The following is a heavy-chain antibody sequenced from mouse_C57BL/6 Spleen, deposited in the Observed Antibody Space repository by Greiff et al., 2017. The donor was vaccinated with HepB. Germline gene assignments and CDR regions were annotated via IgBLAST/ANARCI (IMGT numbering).Heavy chain of an antibody. Sequence: EVKLVESGGGLVQPGGSLSLSCAASGFTFTDYYMSWVRQPPGKALEWLGFIRNKANGYTTEYSASVKGRFTISRDNSKSILYLQMNALRAEDSATYYCASGGYYAMDYWGQGTSVTVSS. CDR2: IRNKANGYTT. V-gene: IGHV7-3*01. CDR1: GFTFTDYY. J-gene: IGHJ4*01. CDR3: ASGGYYAMDY.